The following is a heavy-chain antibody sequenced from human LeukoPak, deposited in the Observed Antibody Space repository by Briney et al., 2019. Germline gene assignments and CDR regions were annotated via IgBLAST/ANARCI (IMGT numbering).Heavy chain of an antibody. CDR1: GFTFSSYA. V-gene: IGHV3-23*01. CDR2: VCGSGGST. Sequence: GGSLRLFCAASGFTFSSYAMSGARQAPGKGLEWVSSVCGSGGSTYYADTVKGRFTISRDNSKNTLYLQMNSLRAEDTAVYYCAKDRTSGSSGWYEGFDYWGQGTLVTVSS. J-gene: IGHJ4*02. D-gene: IGHD6-19*01. CDR3: AKDRTSGSSGWYEGFDY.